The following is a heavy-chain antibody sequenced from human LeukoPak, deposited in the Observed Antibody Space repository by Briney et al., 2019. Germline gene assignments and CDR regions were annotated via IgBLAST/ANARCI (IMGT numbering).Heavy chain of an antibody. J-gene: IGHJ4*02. V-gene: IGHV1-2*02. CDR3: ARGWGTAVADY. CDR2: INPNNGGT. D-gene: IGHD6-19*01. CDR1: GYTFTGYY. Sequence: ASVKVSCKASGYTFTGYYLHWVRQAPGQGLEWMGWINPNNGGTKQAQKFQGRFTMSRDTSISTAYMELSRLTSDDTAVYYCARGWGTAVADYWGQGILVTVSS.